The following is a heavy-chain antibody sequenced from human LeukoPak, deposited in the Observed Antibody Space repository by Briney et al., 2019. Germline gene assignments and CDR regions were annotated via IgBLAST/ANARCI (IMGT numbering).Heavy chain of an antibody. Sequence: PSETLSLTCAVSGGSISSSNWWSWVRQPPGKGLEWIGEIYHSGSTNYNPSLKSRVTISVDKSKNQFPLKLSSVTAADTAVYYCARVTTGTTPYDRRFDYWGQGTLVTVSS. J-gene: IGHJ4*02. CDR1: GGSISSSNW. CDR3: ARVTTGTTPYDRRFDY. V-gene: IGHV4-4*02. D-gene: IGHD1-1*01. CDR2: IYHSGST.